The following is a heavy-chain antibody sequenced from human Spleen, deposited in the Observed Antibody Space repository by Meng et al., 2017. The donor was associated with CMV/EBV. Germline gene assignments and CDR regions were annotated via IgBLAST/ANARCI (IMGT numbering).Heavy chain of an antibody. V-gene: IGHV3-11*01. Sequence: GGSLRLSCAASGFTLSDYYVSWIRQAPGKGLEWLSYISSSGNTIHYADSVKGRFIISRDNAKNSLYLQMNSLKAEDTAVYYCAKGGPLVVPFFGMDVWGQGTTVTVSS. CDR1: GFTLSDYY. CDR2: ISSSGNTI. CDR3: AKGGPLVVPFFGMDV. J-gene: IGHJ6*02. D-gene: IGHD2-15*01.